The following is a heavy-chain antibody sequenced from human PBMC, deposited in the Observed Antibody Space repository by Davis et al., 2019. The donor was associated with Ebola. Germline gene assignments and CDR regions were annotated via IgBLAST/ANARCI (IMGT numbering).Heavy chain of an antibody. Sequence: AASVKVSCKTSGYTFTGYYMHWVRQATGQGLEWMGWMNPNSGNTGYAQKLQGRVTMTTDTSTSTAYMELRSLTSDDTAVYYCARDSRSSPWFDPWGQGTLVTVSS. CDR2: MNPNSGNT. CDR1: GYTFTGYY. J-gene: IGHJ5*02. CDR3: ARDSRSSPWFDP. V-gene: IGHV1-8*02. D-gene: IGHD6-6*01.